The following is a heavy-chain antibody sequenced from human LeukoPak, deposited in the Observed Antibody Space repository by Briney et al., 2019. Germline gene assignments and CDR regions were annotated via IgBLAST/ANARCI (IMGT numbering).Heavy chain of an antibody. CDR3: AREKRVLDSSGYYYDY. CDR2: ISYDGSNK. Sequence: PGGSLRLSCAASGFTFSSYAMHWVRQAPGKGLEWVAVISYDGSNKYYADSVKGRFTISRDNSKNTLYLQMNSLRAEDTAVYYCAREKRVLDSSGYYYDYWGQGTLVTVSS. D-gene: IGHD3-22*01. CDR1: GFTFSSYA. V-gene: IGHV3-30-3*01. J-gene: IGHJ4*02.